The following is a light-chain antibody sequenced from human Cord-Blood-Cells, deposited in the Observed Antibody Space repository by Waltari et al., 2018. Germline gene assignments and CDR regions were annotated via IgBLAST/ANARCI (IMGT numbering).Light chain of an antibody. Sequence: QSALTQPRSVSGSPGQSVTISCTGTSSDVGGYTYVPWDQQHPGKAPKLMIYYVSKRPSGVPDRFSGSKSGHTASLTISGLQAEDEADYDCCSYAGSYTWVFGGGTKLTVL. J-gene: IGLJ3*02. CDR1: SSDVGGYTY. CDR3: CSYAGSYTWV. V-gene: IGLV2-11*01. CDR2: YVS.